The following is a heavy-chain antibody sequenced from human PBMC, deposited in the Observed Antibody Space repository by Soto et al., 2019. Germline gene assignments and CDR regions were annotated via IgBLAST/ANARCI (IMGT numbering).Heavy chain of an antibody. CDR1: GGTLSSYT. J-gene: IGHJ4*02. CDR2: IIPILGIA. Sequence: QVQLVQSGAEVKKPGSSVKVSCKASGGTLSSYTITWVRQAPGQGLEWMGRIIPILGIANYAQKFQGRVTITADTSTSTAYMELSSLRSEDTAVYYCANPPRYWGQGILVTVSS. V-gene: IGHV1-69*02. CDR3: ANPPRY.